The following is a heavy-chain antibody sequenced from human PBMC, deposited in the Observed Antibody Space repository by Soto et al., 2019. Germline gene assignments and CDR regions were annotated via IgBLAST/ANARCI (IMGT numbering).Heavy chain of an antibody. CDR1: RFTFSSYG. J-gene: IGHJ2*01. CDR2: ISDDGDST. CDR3: AKRTVGWYFDL. Sequence: LRLSCAVSRFTFSSYGMNWVRQAPGKGLEWVSSISDDGDSTYYADSVKGRFTISRDNSKNTLYLQMNSLRAEDTAVYYCAKRTVGWYFDLWGSGTLVTVSS. V-gene: IGHV3-23*01. D-gene: IGHD4-17*01.